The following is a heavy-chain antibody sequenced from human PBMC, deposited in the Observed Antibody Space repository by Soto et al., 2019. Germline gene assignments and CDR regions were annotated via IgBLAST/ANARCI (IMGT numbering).Heavy chain of an antibody. CDR3: AIGSTSLGMDV. Sequence: QVQLQESRQGLVKPSQTLSLTCTVSGGSISSGGYYWSWIRQHPGKGLEWIGYMYYSGSTYYNPSLKSRVTISVDTSKNQFSLKLSSVTAADTAVYYCAIGSTSLGMDVWGQGTTVTVSS. J-gene: IGHJ6*02. V-gene: IGHV4-31*03. D-gene: IGHD2-2*01. CDR1: GGSISSGGYY. CDR2: MYYSGST.